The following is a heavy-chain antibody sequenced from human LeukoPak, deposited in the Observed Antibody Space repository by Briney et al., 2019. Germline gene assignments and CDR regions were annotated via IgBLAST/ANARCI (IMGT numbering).Heavy chain of an antibody. CDR3: AKGGQAVAGTWFDY. D-gene: IGHD6-19*01. CDR1: GFTFDDYA. V-gene: IGHV3-9*03. J-gene: IGHJ4*02. CDR2: ISWNSGSI. Sequence: GGSLRLSCAASGFTFDDYAMHWVRRAPGKGLEWVSGISWNSGSIGYADSVKGRFTISRDNAKNSLYLQMNSLRAEDMALYYCAKGGQAVAGTWFDYWGQGTLVTVSS.